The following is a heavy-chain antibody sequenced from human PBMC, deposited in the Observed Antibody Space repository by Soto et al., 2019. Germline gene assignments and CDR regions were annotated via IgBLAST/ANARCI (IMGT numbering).Heavy chain of an antibody. CDR1: GFTFSSYG. CDR3: ARVGNGWYFDY. V-gene: IGHV3-33*01. D-gene: IGHD6-19*01. J-gene: IGHJ4*02. CDR2: IWYDGSNK. Sequence: QVQLVESGGGVVQPGRSLRLSCAASGFTFSSYGMHWVRQAPGKGLEWVTVIWYDGSNKYYADSVKGRFNISRDNSKNTLYLQMNSLRAEDTAVYYCARVGNGWYFDYWGQGTLVTVSS.